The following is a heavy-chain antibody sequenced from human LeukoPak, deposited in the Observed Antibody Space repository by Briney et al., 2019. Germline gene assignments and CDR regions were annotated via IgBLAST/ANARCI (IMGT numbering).Heavy chain of an antibody. CDR1: GFTFSSYE. V-gene: IGHV3-48*03. CDR3: AREATTVAYFDY. D-gene: IGHD4-23*01. Sequence: GGSLRLSCADSGFTFSSYEMNWVRQAPGKGLEWASYISSSGITIYYADSVKGRFTISRDNAKNSLYLQMNSLRAEDTAVYYCAREATTVAYFDYWGQGTLVTVSS. J-gene: IGHJ4*02. CDR2: ISSSGITI.